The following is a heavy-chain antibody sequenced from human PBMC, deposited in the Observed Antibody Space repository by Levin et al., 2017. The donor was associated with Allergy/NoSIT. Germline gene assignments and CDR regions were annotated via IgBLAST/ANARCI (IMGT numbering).Heavy chain of an antibody. J-gene: IGHJ6*03. Sequence: GGSLRLSCAASGFTSSSYGMHWVRQAPGKGLEWVAVISYDGSYKYYVDSVKGRFTISRDNSKNTLYLQMSSLRAEDTAVYYCAKNGGTTVTTHYYYYYSMDVWGKGTTVTVSS. D-gene: IGHD4-17*01. CDR2: ISYDGSYK. CDR3: AKNGGTTVTTHYYYYYSMDV. CDR1: GFTSSSYG. V-gene: IGHV3-30*18.